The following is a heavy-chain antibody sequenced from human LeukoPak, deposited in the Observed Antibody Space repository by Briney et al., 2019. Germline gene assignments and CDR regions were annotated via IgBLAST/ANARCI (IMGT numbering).Heavy chain of an antibody. J-gene: IGHJ4*02. CDR2: INHSGST. V-gene: IGHV4-34*01. Sequence: TLETLSLTCAVYGGSFSGYYWSWIRQPPGKGLEWIGEINHSGSTNYNPSLKSRVTISVDTSRNQFSLKLSSVTAADTAVYYCARGPVWGYSSSWYGRWGQGTLVTVSS. CDR3: ARGPVWGYSSSWYGR. D-gene: IGHD6-13*01. CDR1: GGSFSGYY.